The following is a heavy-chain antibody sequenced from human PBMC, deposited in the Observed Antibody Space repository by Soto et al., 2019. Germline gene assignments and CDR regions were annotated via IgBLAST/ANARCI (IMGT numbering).Heavy chain of an antibody. CDR1: GASISNYY. V-gene: IGHV4-59*01. CDR3: ARRAVVAVTGSLDNWLDP. J-gene: IGHJ5*02. Sequence: SETLSLTCTVSGASISNYYWSWIRQPPGKGLEWIGYIYYSGSTNYNPSLKSRVTISVDTSRDQFSLKVNSVTAADTAVYYCARRAVVAVTGSLDNWLDPWGQGILVTVSS. CDR2: IYYSGST. D-gene: IGHD2-21*01.